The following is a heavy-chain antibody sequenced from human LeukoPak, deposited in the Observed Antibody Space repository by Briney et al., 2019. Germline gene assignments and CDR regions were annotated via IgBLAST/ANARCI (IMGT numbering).Heavy chain of an antibody. J-gene: IGHJ5*02. CDR3: ARARGPQRRDWFDP. V-gene: IGHV1-8*01. Sequence: ASVKVSCKASGYTFTSYDINWVRQATGQGLEWMGWMNPNSGNTGYAQKFQGRVTMTRNTSISTAYMELSSLRSEDTAVYYCARARGPQRRDWFDPWGQGTLVTVSS. CDR1: GYTFTSYD. CDR2: MNPNSGNT.